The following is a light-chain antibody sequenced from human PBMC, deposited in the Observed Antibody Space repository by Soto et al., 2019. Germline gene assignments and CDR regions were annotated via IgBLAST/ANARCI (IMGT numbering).Light chain of an antibody. V-gene: IGKV1-39*01. CDR1: QSISSY. CDR2: AAS. CDR3: QQSYSTPYT. J-gene: IGKJ2*01. Sequence: DIQMTQSPSSLSASVGARVTITCRASQSISSYLNWFQLKPGKAPKLLIYAASTLQSGVPSRFSGSGSGTDFTLTISSLQPEDFATYYCQQSYSTPYTFGQGTKLEIK.